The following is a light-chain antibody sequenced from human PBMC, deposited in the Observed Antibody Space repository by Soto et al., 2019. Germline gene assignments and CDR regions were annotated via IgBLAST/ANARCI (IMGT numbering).Light chain of an antibody. Sequence: SALTQPASVSGSPGQSITISCTGTSSDVGGYNYVSWYQHHPGKAPKLIIYDVSNRPSGVSNRFSGSKSGNTASLTISGLQPEDEADYYCSSYTTSNTRQIVFGTGTKVTVL. CDR1: SSDVGGYNY. V-gene: IGLV2-14*03. CDR2: DVS. J-gene: IGLJ1*01. CDR3: SSYTTSNTRQIV.